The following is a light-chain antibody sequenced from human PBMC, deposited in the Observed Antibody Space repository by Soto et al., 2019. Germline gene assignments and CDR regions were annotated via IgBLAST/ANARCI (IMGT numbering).Light chain of an antibody. V-gene: IGKV1-33*01. Sequence: DIQMTQSPSSLSASVGDRVTITCQASQDISKYLNWYQQRPGKAPKLLIYDASNLETGVPSRFSGSGSGTEFTFTISTLQSEDIATYYCHQYSTLPYTFGQETNLDI. CDR3: HQYSTLPYT. CDR2: DAS. CDR1: QDISKY. J-gene: IGKJ2*01.